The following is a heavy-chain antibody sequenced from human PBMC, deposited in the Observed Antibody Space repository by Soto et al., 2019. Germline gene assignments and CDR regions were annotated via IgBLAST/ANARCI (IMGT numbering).Heavy chain of an antibody. CDR1: GYTFTNYG. CDR2: TNTYKGNT. D-gene: IGHD2-15*01. CDR3: AKVQEKWSKFFDY. J-gene: IGHJ4*02. V-gene: IGHV1-18*01. Sequence: QVQLVQSGAEVKKPGASVKVSCKASGYTFTNYGVSWVRQAPGQGLEWMGWTNTYKGNTNYAQKFQGRVTMTTDTSTSTAYMELRSLRSDDTAIYYCAKVQEKWSKFFDYWGQGTLGTVSS.